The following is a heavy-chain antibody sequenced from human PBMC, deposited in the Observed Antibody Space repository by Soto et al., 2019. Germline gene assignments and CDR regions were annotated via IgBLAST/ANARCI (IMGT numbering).Heavy chain of an antibody. D-gene: IGHD2-21*02. CDR3: AHRGHDFQDAFDV. V-gene: IGHV2-5*02. CDR1: GFSFTTTGVG. CDR2: IFWDDDE. Sequence: QITLKESGPTLVKPTQTLTLTCTFSGFSFTTTGVGVGWIRQPPGKALEWLALIFWDDDERYSSSLKSRLTITKDTAKNQVVLIMTNMDPVDTATYYCAHRGHDFQDAFDVWGQGTMVTVSS. J-gene: IGHJ3*01.